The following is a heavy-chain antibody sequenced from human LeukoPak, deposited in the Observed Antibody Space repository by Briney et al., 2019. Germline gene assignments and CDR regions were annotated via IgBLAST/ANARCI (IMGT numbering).Heavy chain of an antibody. J-gene: IGHJ4*02. CDR3: AGFERGYAYDY. CDR2: ISSSSSTI. Sequence: PGGSLRLSCAASGFTFSSYSMNWVRQAPGKGLEWVSYISSSSSTIYYADSVKGRLTISRDNAKNSLYLQMNSLRAEDTAVYYCAGFERGYAYDYWGQGTLVTVSS. CDR1: GFTFSSYS. D-gene: IGHD3-16*01. V-gene: IGHV3-48*01.